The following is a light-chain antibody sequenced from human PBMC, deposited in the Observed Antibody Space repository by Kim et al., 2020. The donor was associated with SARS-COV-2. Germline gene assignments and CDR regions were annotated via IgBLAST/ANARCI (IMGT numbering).Light chain of an antibody. CDR3: QQYDNWPLT. CDR1: QSVTTN. CDR2: SAS. Sequence: VSPGERATLSYRASQSVTTNLAWYQQKPGQPPRVLIYSASTRATDIPARFSGSGSGTEFTLTINILQSEDFAVYYCQQYDNWPLTFGQGTRLEIK. V-gene: IGKV3-15*01. J-gene: IGKJ5*01.